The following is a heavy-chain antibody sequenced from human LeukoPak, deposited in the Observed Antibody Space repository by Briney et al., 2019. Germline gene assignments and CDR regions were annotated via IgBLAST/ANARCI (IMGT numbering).Heavy chain of an antibody. CDR1: GGSISSSSYY. Sequence: SETLSLTCTVSGGSISSSSYYWGWIRQPPGKGLEWIGSIYYSGSTYYNPSLKSRVTISVDTSKNQFSLKLSSVTAADTAVYYCARALSTAYYTLFDYWGQGTLVTVSS. V-gene: IGHV4-39*07. J-gene: IGHJ4*02. D-gene: IGHD2/OR15-2a*01. CDR2: IYYSGST. CDR3: ARALSTAYYTLFDY.